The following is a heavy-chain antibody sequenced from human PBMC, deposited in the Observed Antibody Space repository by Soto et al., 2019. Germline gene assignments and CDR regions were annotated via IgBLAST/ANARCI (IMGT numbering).Heavy chain of an antibody. CDR1: GSSSNIYK. V-gene: IGHV1-3*04. CDR3: ARDEDV. Sequence: GASEKVSCKASGSSSNIYKIHWVRQAPGQGLEWMGWIHTASGETKYSQKLQDRVTITRDTSASTAYMELSSLTSEATATYYCARDEDVWGQGTTVTVSS. J-gene: IGHJ6*02. CDR2: IHTASGET.